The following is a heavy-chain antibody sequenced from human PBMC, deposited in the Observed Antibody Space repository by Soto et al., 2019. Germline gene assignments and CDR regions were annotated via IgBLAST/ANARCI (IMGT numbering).Heavy chain of an antibody. V-gene: IGHV3-30*18. CDR2: ISYDGSNK. CDR3: AKDRYKWNYEDYFDY. J-gene: IGHJ4*02. Sequence: QPGGSLRLSCAASGFTFSSYGMHWVRQAPGKGLEWVAVISYDGSNKYYADSVKGRFTISRDNSKNTLYLQMNSLRTEDTAVYYCAKDRYKWNYEDYFDYWGQGTLVTVS. CDR1: GFTFSSYG. D-gene: IGHD1-7*01.